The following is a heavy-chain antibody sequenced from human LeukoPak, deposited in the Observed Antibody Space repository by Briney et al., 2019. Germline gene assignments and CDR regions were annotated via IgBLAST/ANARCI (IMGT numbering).Heavy chain of an antibody. CDR3: ARDYGGNLNSGYWYFHL. Sequence: SETLSLTCTVSGGSISSYYWSWIRQPAGKGLEWIGRIYTSGSTNYNPSLKSRVTMSVDTSKNQFSLKLSSVTAADTAVYYCARDYGGNLNSGYWYFHLWGRGTLVTVSS. V-gene: IGHV4-4*07. CDR1: GGSISSYY. D-gene: IGHD4-23*01. CDR2: IYTSGST. J-gene: IGHJ2*01.